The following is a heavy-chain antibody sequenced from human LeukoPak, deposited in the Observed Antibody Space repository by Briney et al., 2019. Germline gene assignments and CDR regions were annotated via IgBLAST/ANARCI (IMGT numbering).Heavy chain of an antibody. J-gene: IGHJ4*02. D-gene: IGHD3-9*01. Sequence: GGSLRLSCAASGFTFSSYAMHWVRQAPGKGLEWVSAISGSGGSTYYADSVKGRFTISRDNSKNTLYLQMNSLRAEDTAVYYCAKDANLLRYFDWLSSPLDYWGQGTLVTVSS. CDR1: GFTFSSYA. V-gene: IGHV3-23*01. CDR2: ISGSGGST. CDR3: AKDANLLRYFDWLSSPLDY.